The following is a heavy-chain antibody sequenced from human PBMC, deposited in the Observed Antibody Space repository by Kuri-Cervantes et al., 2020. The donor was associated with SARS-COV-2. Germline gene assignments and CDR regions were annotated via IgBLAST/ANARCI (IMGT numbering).Heavy chain of an antibody. D-gene: IGHD4-23*01. CDR3: ARPGGFLDV. CDR2: IYYSGST. J-gene: IGHJ6*04. V-gene: IGHV4-34*01. Sequence: SETLSLTCAVCGGSFSGYYWSWIRQPPGKGLEWIGYIYYSGSTNYNPSLKSRVTISVDTSKNQFSLKLSSVTAADTAVYYCARPGGFLDVWGKGTTVTVSS. CDR1: GGSFSGYY.